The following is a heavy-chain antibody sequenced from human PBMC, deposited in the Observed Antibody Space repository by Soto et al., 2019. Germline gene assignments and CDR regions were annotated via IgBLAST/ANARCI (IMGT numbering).Heavy chain of an antibody. CDR2: INPNSGGT. CDR1: GYTFTGYY. D-gene: IGHD1-7*01. J-gene: IGHJ6*02. V-gene: IGHV1-2*02. CDR3: ARELELRHYYYGMDV. Sequence: ASVKVSCKASGYTFTGYYIHWVRQAPGQGLEWMGWINPNSGGTNYAQKFQGRVTMTRDTSISTAYMELSRLRSDDTAVYYCARELELRHYYYGMDVWGQGTTVTVSS.